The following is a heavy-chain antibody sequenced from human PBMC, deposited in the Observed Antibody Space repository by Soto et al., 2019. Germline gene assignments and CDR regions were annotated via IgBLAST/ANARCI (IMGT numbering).Heavy chain of an antibody. D-gene: IGHD5-18*01. CDR2: IIPIFGTA. CDR3: ASYKGGYRYGVDH. J-gene: IGHJ4*02. V-gene: IGHV1-69*06. Sequence: QVQLVQSGAEVKKPGSSVKVSCKASGGTFSSYAISWVRQAPGQGLEWMGGIIPIFGTANYAQKFQGRVTITADKSTRPEYMERGSLRSEDTVLYYWASYKGGYRYGVDHWGQGTLVTGSS. CDR1: GGTFSSYA.